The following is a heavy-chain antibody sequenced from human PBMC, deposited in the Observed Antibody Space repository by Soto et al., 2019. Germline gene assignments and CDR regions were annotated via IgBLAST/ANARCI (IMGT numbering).Heavy chain of an antibody. CDR2: IDPSDSYT. CDR3: ATSGQIWFGLGV. J-gene: IGHJ6*02. CDR1: GYTFSKNW. V-gene: IGHV5-10-1*04. D-gene: IGHD3-10*01. Sequence: GESLKISCKASGYTFSKNWINWVRQVPGKGLEWLGRIDPSDSYTRYSPSFQGQVTISADKSISTAYLQWSSLKASDTAMYYCATSGQIWFGLGVWGQGTTVTVSS.